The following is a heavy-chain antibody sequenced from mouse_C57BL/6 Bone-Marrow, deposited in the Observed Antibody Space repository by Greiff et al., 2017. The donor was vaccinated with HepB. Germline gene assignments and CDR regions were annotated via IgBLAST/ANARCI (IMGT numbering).Heavy chain of an antibody. D-gene: IGHD1-1*01. CDR2: IDPSDSYT. Sequence: VQLQQPGAELVMPGASVKLSCKASGYTFTSYWMHWVKQRPGQGLEWIGEIDPSDSYTNYNQKFKGKSTLTVDKSSSTAYMQLSSLTSEDSAVYYCARIYYYGSRAMDYWGQGTSVTVSS. CDR3: ARIYYYGSRAMDY. V-gene: IGHV1-69*01. CDR1: GYTFTSYW. J-gene: IGHJ4*01.